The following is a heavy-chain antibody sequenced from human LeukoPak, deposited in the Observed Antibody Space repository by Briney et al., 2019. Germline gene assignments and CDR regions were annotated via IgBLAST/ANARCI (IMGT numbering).Heavy chain of an antibody. J-gene: IGHJ4*02. V-gene: IGHV4-59*01. D-gene: IGHD5-18*01. CDR2: MYYTGMS. Sequence: SETLSLTCTFSDGSISSYHWNWIRQTPGKGLEWIGYMYYTGMSNYNPSLKSRVAISVDSSKNQFSLKVTSVTAADTAIYYCTSIKRGDIFGYFDFWGQGTLVTVSS. CDR1: DGSISSYH. CDR3: TSIKRGDIFGYFDF.